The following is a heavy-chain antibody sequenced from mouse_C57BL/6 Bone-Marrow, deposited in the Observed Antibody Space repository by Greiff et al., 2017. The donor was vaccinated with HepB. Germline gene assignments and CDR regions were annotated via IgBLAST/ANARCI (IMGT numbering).Heavy chain of an antibody. Sequence: VQLQQSVAELVRPGASVKLSCTASGFTIKNTYMHWVKQRPEQGLEWIGRIDPANGNTKYAPKFQGKATITADTSSNTAYLQLSSLTSEDTAIYYGARGCSQLRSPLDYWGQGTTLTVSS. CDR3: ARGCSQLRSPLDY. D-gene: IGHD1-1*01. J-gene: IGHJ2*01. CDR1: GFTIKNTY. V-gene: IGHV14-3*01. CDR2: IDPANGNT.